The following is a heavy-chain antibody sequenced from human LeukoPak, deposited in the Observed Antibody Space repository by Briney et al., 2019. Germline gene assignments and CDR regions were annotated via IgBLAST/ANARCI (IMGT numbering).Heavy chain of an antibody. CDR1: GFTFSSYG. V-gene: IGHV3-30*03. CDR2: ISYDGSNK. J-gene: IGHJ4*02. Sequence: GGSLRLSCAASGFTFSSYGMHWVRQAPGKGLEWVAVISYDGSNKYYADSVKGRFTISRDNSKNTLYLQMNSLRAEDTAVYYCARVRWEHTDYWGQGTLVTVSS. CDR3: ARVRWEHTDY. D-gene: IGHD1-26*01.